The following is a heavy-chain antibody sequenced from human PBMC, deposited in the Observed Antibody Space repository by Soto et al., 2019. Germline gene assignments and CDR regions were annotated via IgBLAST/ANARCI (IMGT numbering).Heavy chain of an antibody. CDR2: IVVGSGNT. CDR1: GFTFTSSA. D-gene: IGHD5-18*01. V-gene: IGHV1-58*01. Sequence: SVKVSCKASGFTFTSSAVQWVRQARGQRLEWIGWIVVGSGNTNYAQKFQERVTITRDMSTSTAYMELSSLRSEDTAVYYCAASADTAMVRYYYYGMDVWGQGTTVTVYS. CDR3: AASADTAMVRYYYYGMDV. J-gene: IGHJ6*02.